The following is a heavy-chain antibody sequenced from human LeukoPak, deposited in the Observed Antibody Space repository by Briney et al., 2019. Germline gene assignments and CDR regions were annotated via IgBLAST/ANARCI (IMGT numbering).Heavy chain of an antibody. CDR3: ARVTYCSSTSCTNWFDP. V-gene: IGHV1-18*01. CDR2: ISAYNGNT. D-gene: IGHD2-2*01. Sequence: ASVKVSCKASGYTLTSYGISWVRQAPGQGLEWMGWISAYNGNTNYAQKLQGRVTMTTDTSTSTAYMELRSLRSGDTAVYYCARVTYCSSTSCTNWFDPWGQGTLVTVSS. J-gene: IGHJ5*02. CDR1: GYTLTSYG.